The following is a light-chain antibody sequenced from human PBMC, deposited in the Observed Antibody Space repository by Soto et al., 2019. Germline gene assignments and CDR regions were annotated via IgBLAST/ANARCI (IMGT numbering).Light chain of an antibody. CDR1: SSNIGAGYD. V-gene: IGLV1-40*01. CDR2: GNS. Sequence: QSVLTQPPSVSGAPGQRVTISCTGSSSNIGAGYDVHWYQQLPGTAPKLLIYGNSNRPSGVPDRFSGSKSGTSASLAITGLQAEDEADYYCQSYGQQPEWFEVFGGGTQLTVL. CDR3: QSYGQQPEWFEV. J-gene: IGLJ2*01.